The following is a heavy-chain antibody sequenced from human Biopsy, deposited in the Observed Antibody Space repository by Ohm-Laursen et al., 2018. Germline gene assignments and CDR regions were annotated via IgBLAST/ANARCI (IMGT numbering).Heavy chain of an antibody. CDR2: ISGSGGST. V-gene: IGHV3-23*01. J-gene: IGHJ3*02. CDR3: ATRAPDYDFWSGFSTASAFDI. CDR1: GFTFSSYA. D-gene: IGHD3-3*01. Sequence: SLRLSCTASGFTFSSYAMSWVRQAPGKGLEWVSAISGSGGSTYYADSVKGRFTISRDNAKNSLYLQMNSLRAEDTAVYYCATRAPDYDFWSGFSTASAFDIWGQGTTVTVSS.